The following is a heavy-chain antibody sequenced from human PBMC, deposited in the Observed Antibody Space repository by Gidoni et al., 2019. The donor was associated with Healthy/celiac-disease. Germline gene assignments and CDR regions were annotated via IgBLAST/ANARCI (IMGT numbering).Heavy chain of an antibody. J-gene: IGHJ4*02. CDR2: ISSSGGST. CDR3: AKEGPAEQGFDY. V-gene: IGHV3-23*01. D-gene: IGHD6-19*01. CDR1: VCTISSDA. Sequence: EVEALESGGGFVQPWGSLRLYFADSVCTISSDAMGWVRQAAGKGLGCASTISSSGGSTYYADAVKGRVTIARDNSKNMMYLQINSMGAEDTAVYYCAKEGPAEQGFDYWGQGTLVTVSS.